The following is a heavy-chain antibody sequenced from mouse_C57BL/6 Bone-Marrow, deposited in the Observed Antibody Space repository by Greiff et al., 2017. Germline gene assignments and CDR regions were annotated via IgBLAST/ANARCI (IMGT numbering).Heavy chain of an antibody. CDR1: GYTFTSYW. CDR2: IYPGSGST. D-gene: IGHD2-3*01. Sequence: QVQLQQPGAELVKPGASVKMSCKASGYTFTSYWITWVKQRPGQGLEWIGDIYPGSGSTNYNEKFKSKATLTVDTSSSTAYMQLSSLTSEDAAFYYCARRGWLLRDFDYWGQGTTLTVSS. J-gene: IGHJ2*01. CDR3: ARRGWLLRDFDY. V-gene: IGHV1-55*01.